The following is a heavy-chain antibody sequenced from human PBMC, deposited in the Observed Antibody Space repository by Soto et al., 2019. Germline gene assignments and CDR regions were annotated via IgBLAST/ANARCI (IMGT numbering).Heavy chain of an antibody. D-gene: IGHD6-13*01. J-gene: IGHJ4*02. Sequence: QLQLQESGPGLVMPSETLSLTCTVSGDSISGSPYFWGWIRQPPGKRLEWIGGIFYDGYTLYTPSLRSRVTISVDTSKNQFSLKLASVAAADTATYFCARLQAAVPHYWGQGTLVTVSS. CDR2: IFYDGYT. V-gene: IGHV4-39*01. CDR3: ARLQAAVPHY. CDR1: GDSISGSPYF.